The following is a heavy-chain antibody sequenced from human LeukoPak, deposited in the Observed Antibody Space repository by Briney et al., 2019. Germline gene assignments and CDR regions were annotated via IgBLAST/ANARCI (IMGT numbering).Heavy chain of an antibody. CDR1: GGSISSYY. Sequence: PSETLSLTCTVSGGSISSYYWSWIRQPAGKGLEWIGRIYTSGSTNYNPSLKSRVTMSVDTSKNQFSLKLISVTAADTAVYYCARLKKDIEGKGLPCYYYYLDVWGKRTTV. V-gene: IGHV4-4*07. J-gene: IGHJ6*03. D-gene: IGHD2-15*01. CDR2: IYTSGST. CDR3: ARLKKDIEGKGLPCYYYYLDV.